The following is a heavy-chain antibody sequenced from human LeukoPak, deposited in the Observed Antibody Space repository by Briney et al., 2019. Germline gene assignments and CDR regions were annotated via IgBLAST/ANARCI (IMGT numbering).Heavy chain of an antibody. J-gene: IGHJ4*02. Sequence: PSETLSLTCAAYGGSFSGYYWSWIRQPPGKGLEWIGEINHSGSTNYNPSLKSRVTISVDTSKNQFSLKLSSVTAADTAVYYCARHVGYCGGDCYPMIDYWGQGTLVTVSS. D-gene: IGHD2-21*02. CDR2: INHSGST. CDR1: GGSFSGYY. V-gene: IGHV4-34*01. CDR3: ARHVGYCGGDCYPMIDY.